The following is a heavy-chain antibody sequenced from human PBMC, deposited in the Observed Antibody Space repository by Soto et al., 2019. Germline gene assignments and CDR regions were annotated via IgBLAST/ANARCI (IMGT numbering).Heavy chain of an antibody. CDR3: ARDLAAAAY. D-gene: IGHD6-13*01. Sequence: ASVKVSCKASGYIFTNYYIHRVRQAPGQGLEWMAIINPLPTSGSTNYAQKFQGRVTVTRDTSTSTVYMELSSLKSEDTAIYYCARDLAAAAYWGQGTLVTVSS. V-gene: IGHV1-46*01. CDR1: GYIFTNYY. CDR2: INPLPTSGST. J-gene: IGHJ4*02.